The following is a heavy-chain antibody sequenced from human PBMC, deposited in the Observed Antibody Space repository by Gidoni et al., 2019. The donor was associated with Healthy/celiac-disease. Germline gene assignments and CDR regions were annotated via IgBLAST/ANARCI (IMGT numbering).Heavy chain of an antibody. V-gene: IGHV3-23*01. CDR3: ALLLPIDFWSGYSHY. J-gene: IGHJ4*02. CDR2: IRGSGGRT. Sequence: EVHLLETGGGLVQPAGSLRLSCAASGFNFSSYAMIWVRQAPGKGLEWVSAIRGSGGRTYYAASVKGRFTIYRDNSKNTLYLQMNSLIAEDTAVYYCALLLPIDFWSGYSHYWGQGTLVTVSS. CDR1: GFNFSSYA. D-gene: IGHD3-3*01.